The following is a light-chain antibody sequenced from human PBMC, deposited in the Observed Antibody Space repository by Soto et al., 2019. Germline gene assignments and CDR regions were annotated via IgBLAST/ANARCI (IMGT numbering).Light chain of an antibody. Sequence: EVVLTPSPATLSFSPGERATLYCRASQSVSSYLAWYQQKPGQAPRLLIYDVSNRATGIPGRFSGSGSGTEFTLTISSLQPDDFATYYCQHYNSYSEAFGQGTKVDIK. CDR2: DVS. J-gene: IGKJ1*01. CDR3: QHYNSYSEA. CDR1: QSVSSY. V-gene: IGKV3-11*01.